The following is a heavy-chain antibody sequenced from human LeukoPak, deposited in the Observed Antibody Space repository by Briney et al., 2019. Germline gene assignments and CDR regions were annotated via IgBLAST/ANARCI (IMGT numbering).Heavy chain of an antibody. V-gene: IGHV4-61*02. D-gene: IGHD3-10*01. J-gene: IGHJ4*02. CDR2: IYSTGST. Sequence: SETLSLTCTVSGGSINSGSYYWSWIRQPAGKGLEYLGRIYSTGSTNYNPSLKSRVTISVDTSKNQFSLKLSSVTAADTAVYYCARDMSYGSGIDYWGQGTLVTVSS. CDR3: ARDMSYGSGIDY. CDR1: GGSINSGSYY.